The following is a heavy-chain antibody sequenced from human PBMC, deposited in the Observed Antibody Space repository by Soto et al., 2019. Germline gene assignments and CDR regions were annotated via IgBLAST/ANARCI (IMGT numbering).Heavy chain of an antibody. CDR3: ARGVRGASVIGPIDY. J-gene: IGHJ4*02. CDR1: GYSFTNYW. CDR2: IYPGDSDT. V-gene: IGHV5-51*01. Sequence: PGESLKISCKGSGYSFTNYWIGWVRQMPGKGLECMGIIYPGDSDTRYSPSFQGQVIISADKSISTAYLQWSSLKASDSAIYYCARGVRGASVIGPIDYWAQGTLVTVSS. D-gene: IGHD3-10*01.